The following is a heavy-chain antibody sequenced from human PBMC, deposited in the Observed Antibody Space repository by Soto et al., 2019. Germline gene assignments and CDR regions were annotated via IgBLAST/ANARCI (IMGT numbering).Heavy chain of an antibody. CDR2: ISYGGGTT. CDR3: AKNPGYYYDSTGYHFDY. D-gene: IGHD3-22*01. CDR1: EFTFSNYA. V-gene: IGHV3-23*01. Sequence: GGFLRLSCAASEFTFSNYAMSWVRQALGKGLEWVSAISYGGGTTYYADSVKGRFTISRDNSKNTLYLQMNSLRAEDTAVYYCAKNPGYYYDSTGYHFDYWGQGTLVTVSS. J-gene: IGHJ4*02.